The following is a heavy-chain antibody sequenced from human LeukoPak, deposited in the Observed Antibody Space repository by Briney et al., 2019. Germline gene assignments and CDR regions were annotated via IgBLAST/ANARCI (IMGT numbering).Heavy chain of an antibody. CDR2: IYYTGST. CDR1: GGSVSSGSYY. V-gene: IGHV4-61*01. D-gene: IGHD6-19*01. Sequence: KPSETLSLTCTVSGGSVSSGSYYWSWIRQPPGKGLEWIGYIYYTGSTNYNPSLKSRVTISVDTSKNQFSLNLSSVTAADAAVYHCARHLYGSGLHRIDYWGQGTLVTVSS. CDR3: ARHLYGSGLHRIDY. J-gene: IGHJ4*02.